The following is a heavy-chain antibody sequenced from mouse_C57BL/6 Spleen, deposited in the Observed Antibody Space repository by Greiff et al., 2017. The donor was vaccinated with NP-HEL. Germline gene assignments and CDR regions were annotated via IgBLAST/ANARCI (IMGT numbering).Heavy chain of an antibody. CDR1: GYAFSSYW. CDR2: IYPGDGDT. Sequence: QVHVKQSGAELVKPGASVKISCKASGYAFSSYWMNWVKQRPGKGLEWIGQIYPGDGDTTYNGKFKGKATLTADKSSSSAYMQLSSLTSEDSAVYFCARWDTTVVDPYWYFDVWGTGTTVTVSS. D-gene: IGHD1-1*01. J-gene: IGHJ1*03. V-gene: IGHV1-80*01. CDR3: ARWDTTVVDPYWYFDV.